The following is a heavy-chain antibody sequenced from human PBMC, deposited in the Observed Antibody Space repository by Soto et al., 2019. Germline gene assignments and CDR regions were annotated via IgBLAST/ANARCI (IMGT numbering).Heavy chain of an antibody. CDR3: ARAKGYCSSTSCYIYYYYGMDV. V-gene: IGHV4-34*01. Sequence: SETLSLTCAVYGGSFSGYYCSWIRQPPGKGLEWIGEINHSGSTNYNPSLKSRVTISVDTSKNQFSLKLSSVTAADTAVYYCARAKGYCSSTSCYIYYYYGMDVWGQGTTVTVSS. J-gene: IGHJ6*02. D-gene: IGHD2-2*01. CDR1: GGSFSGYY. CDR2: INHSGST.